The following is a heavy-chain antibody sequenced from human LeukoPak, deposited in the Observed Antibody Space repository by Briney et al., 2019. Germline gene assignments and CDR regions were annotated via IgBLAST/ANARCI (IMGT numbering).Heavy chain of an antibody. CDR3: ARDRCSSTSCHQADY. V-gene: IGHV3-21*01. CDR2: ISSSSSYI. D-gene: IGHD2-2*01. Sequence: TGGSLRLSCAASGFTFSSYSMNWVRQAPGRGLEWVSSISSSSSYIYYADSVKGRFTISRDNAKNSLYLQMNSLRAEDTAVYYCARDRCSSTSCHQADYWGQGTLVTVSS. CDR1: GFTFSSYS. J-gene: IGHJ4*02.